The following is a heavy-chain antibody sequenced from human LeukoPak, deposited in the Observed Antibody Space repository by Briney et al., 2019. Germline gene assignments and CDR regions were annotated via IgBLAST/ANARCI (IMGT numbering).Heavy chain of an antibody. CDR3: ARGSLTGRVVYLDY. J-gene: IGHJ4*02. D-gene: IGHD3-9*01. Sequence: SETLSLTCAVSGGSISSGGYSWSWIRQPPGKGLEWIGYIYHSGSTYYNPSLKSRVTISVDRSKNQFSLKLSSVTAADTAVYYCARGSLTGRVVYLDYWGQGALVTVSS. CDR1: GGSISSGGYS. CDR2: IYHSGST. V-gene: IGHV4-30-2*01.